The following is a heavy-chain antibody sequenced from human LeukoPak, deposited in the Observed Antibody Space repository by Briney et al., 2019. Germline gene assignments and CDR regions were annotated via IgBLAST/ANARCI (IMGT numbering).Heavy chain of an antibody. CDR1: GFTFSNVW. CDR2: IKSKSDGGTT. J-gene: IGHJ4*02. Sequence: PGGSLRLSCAASGFTFSNVWMNWVRQAPGKVLEWVGRIKSKSDGGTTDYAAPVKGRFTISRDDSKNTLYLQMNSLKAEDTAVYYCTTVASVVVVGATSLPFDYWGQGTLVTVSS. CDR3: TTVASVVVVGATSLPFDY. D-gene: IGHD2-15*01. V-gene: IGHV3-15*01.